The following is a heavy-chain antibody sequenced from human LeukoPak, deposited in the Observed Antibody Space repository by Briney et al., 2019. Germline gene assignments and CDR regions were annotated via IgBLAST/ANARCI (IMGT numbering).Heavy chain of an antibody. CDR1: GYTFTGYY. J-gene: IGHJ6*03. V-gene: IGHV1-18*04. Sequence: GASVKVSCKASGYTFTGYYMHWVRQAPGQGLEWMGWISAYNGKTDYAKKFQGRVTMTSDTSTTTAHMELRSLRSDDTAVYYCAREYYDIMTGYFSSNYHSYMDVWGQGTTVTVSS. D-gene: IGHD3-9*01. CDR2: ISAYNGKT. CDR3: AREYYDIMTGYFSSNYHSYMDV.